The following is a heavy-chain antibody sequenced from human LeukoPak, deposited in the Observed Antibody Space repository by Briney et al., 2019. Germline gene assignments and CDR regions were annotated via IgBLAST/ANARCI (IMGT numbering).Heavy chain of an antibody. CDR2: IGTSSTTI. V-gene: IGHV3-48*01. CDR3: GLRPGAFDI. D-gene: IGHD5-12*01. CDR1: GFTFSSYT. J-gene: IGHJ3*02. Sequence: GGSLRLSCAASGFTFSSYTMNWVRQPPGKGLEWVSNIGTSSTTIYYADSVKGRFTISRDNAKNSLYLQMNSLRAEDTAVYYCGLRPGAFDIWGQGTMVTVSS.